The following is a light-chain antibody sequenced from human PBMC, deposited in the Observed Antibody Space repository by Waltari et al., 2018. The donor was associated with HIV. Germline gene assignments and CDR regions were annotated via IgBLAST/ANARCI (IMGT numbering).Light chain of an antibody. J-gene: IGKJ3*01. V-gene: IGKV3-20*01. CDR1: QSVSSSY. Sequence: EIVLTQSPGTLSLSPGERATLSCRASQSVSSSYLAWYQQKPGQASRLLIYGASSRATGIPDRFSGSGSGTDFTLTIGRLEPEDFAVYYCQQYGSSPRVTFGPGTKVDIK. CDR2: GAS. CDR3: QQYGSSPRVT.